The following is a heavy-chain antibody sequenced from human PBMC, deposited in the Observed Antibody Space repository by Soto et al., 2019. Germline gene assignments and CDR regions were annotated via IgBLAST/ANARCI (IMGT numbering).Heavy chain of an antibody. CDR3: ASSGIVGREVNTWFDP. CDR2: ISYRGST. D-gene: IGHD3-22*01. CDR1: AGPITTSY. J-gene: IGHJ5*02. Sequence: WETLSLTGTVSAGPITTSYWSWIRQPLGKALEWIGYISYRGSTNYNPSLKSRLTISIDASKSQISLKLTSMTTADTAVYYCASSGIVGREVNTWFDPWGQGTLVTVSS. V-gene: IGHV4-59*01.